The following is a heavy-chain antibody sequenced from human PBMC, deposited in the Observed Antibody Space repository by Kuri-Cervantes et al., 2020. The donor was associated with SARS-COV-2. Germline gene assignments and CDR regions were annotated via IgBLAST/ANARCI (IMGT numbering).Heavy chain of an antibody. CDR2: VHYSGAT. J-gene: IGHJ4*02. V-gene: IGHV4-34*01. D-gene: IGHD3-9*01. CDR3: ARLYYDILTGYYRHYFDY. CDR1: GGSFSGYY. Sequence: GSLRLSCAVYGGSFSGYYWSWIRQPPGKGLEWIGTVHYSGATYYSPSLKRRVTISVDTSNNRYSLKLNSVTAADTAVYYCARLYYDILTGYYRHYFDYWGQGTLVTVSS.